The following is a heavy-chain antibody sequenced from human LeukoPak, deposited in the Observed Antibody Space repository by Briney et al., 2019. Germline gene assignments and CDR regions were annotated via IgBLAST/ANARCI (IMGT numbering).Heavy chain of an antibody. J-gene: IGHJ4*02. CDR3: TRESGPFSPFGF. D-gene: IGHD1-26*01. Sequence: SETLSLTCAVPGGSILTTNWWSWVRPPPGKGLEWIGEVHLSGASNYNPSLKSRVNMSIDKSKNQLSLELTSVTAADTAIYYCTRESGPFSPFGFWGQGTLVTVSS. CDR2: VHLSGAS. CDR1: GGSILTTNW. V-gene: IGHV4-4*02.